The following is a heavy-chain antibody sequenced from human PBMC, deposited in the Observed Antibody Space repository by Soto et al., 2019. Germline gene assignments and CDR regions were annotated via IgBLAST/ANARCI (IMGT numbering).Heavy chain of an antibody. J-gene: IGHJ4*02. D-gene: IGHD6-19*01. Sequence: QVQLVESGGGVVQPGRSLRLSCEASGFIFSDCGMHWVRQARGKGLEWVGVISYDGINKYYADSMKGRFTISRDNSKNMVYMQLHTLRVEDTAVYYCTKDHSTTGWAFDHWGQGALVTVSS. CDR3: TKDHSTTGWAFDH. CDR2: ISYDGINK. CDR1: GFIFSDCG. V-gene: IGHV3-30*18.